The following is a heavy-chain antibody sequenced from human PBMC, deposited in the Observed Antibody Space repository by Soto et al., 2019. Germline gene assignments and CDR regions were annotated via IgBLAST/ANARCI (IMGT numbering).Heavy chain of an antibody. Sequence: QVQLVESGGGVVQPGRSLRLSCAASGFTFSSYAMHWVRQAPGKGLEWVAVISYDGSNKYYADSVKGRFTISRDNSKNTLYLQMNSLRAEDTAVYYGARSELWCGDHSGGMDVWGQGTTVTVSS. V-gene: IGHV3-30-3*01. CDR1: GFTFSSYA. CDR2: ISYDGSNK. CDR3: ARSELWCGDHSGGMDV. J-gene: IGHJ6*02. D-gene: IGHD3-10*01.